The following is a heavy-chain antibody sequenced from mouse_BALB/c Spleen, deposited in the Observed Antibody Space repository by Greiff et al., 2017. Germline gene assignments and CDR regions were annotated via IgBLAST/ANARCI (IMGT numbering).Heavy chain of an antibody. Sequence: QVQLQQSGTVLARPGASVKLSCKASGYTFTSYWMHWVKQRPGQGLEWIGEINPSNGRTNYNEKFKSKATLTVDKSSSTAYMQLSSLTSEDSAVYYCARWGSSSSYAMDYWGQGTSVTVSS. CDR1: GYTFTSYW. V-gene: IGHV1S81*02. CDR3: ARWGSSSSYAMDY. J-gene: IGHJ4*01. CDR2: INPSNGRT. D-gene: IGHD1-1*01.